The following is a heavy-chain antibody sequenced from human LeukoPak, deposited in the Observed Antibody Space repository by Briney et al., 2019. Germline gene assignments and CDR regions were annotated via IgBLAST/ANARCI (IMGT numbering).Heavy chain of an antibody. CDR2: IYYSGST. V-gene: IGHV4-39*01. CDR3: ARQSSDILTGYYRGPYYYYGMDV. Sequence: SEPLSLTCTLSGDSISSSNYFWGSIRQPPGKGLEWIGSIYYSGSTYYNPSLKMVVTISVDTSKNQFSLKLSSVTAAATAVYYCARQSSDILTGYYRGPYYYYGMDVWGQGTTVTVSS. J-gene: IGHJ6*02. D-gene: IGHD3-9*01. CDR1: GDSISSSNYF.